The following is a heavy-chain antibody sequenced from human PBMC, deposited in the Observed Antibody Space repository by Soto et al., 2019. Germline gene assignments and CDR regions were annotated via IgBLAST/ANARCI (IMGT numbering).Heavy chain of an antibody. J-gene: IGHJ5*02. CDR3: ANRLSLESSSWFHNWFDP. D-gene: IGHD6-13*01. V-gene: IGHV4-34*01. Sequence: QVQLQQWGAGLLKPSETLSLTCAVYGGSFSGYYWSWIRQPPGKGLEWIGEINHSGSTNYNPSLKSRVNISVDTSKTQLSLKLTSVPAADTAVYYCANRLSLESSSWFHNWFDPWGQGTLVTVSS. CDR1: GGSFSGYY. CDR2: INHSGST.